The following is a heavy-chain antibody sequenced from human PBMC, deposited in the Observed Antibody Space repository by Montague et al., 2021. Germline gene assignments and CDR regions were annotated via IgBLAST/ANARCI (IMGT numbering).Heavy chain of an antibody. V-gene: IGHV3-7*03. CDR2: VNPDGSQD. Sequence: SLRLSCAASGLIFSHSWMAWVRLPPGKGLEWVAGVNPDGSQDGYVESVKGRFTISKDNAKNSLFLQMNSLRGDDTALYYCARNPAYGALDYWGQGTRVTVSS. CDR1: GLIFSHSW. CDR3: ARNPAYGALDY. J-gene: IGHJ4*02. D-gene: IGHD4/OR15-4a*01.